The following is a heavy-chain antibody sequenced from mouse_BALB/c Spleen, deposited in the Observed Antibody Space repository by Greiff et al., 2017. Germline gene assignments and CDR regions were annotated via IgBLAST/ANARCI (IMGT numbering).Heavy chain of an antibody. CDR1: GYTFTSYY. D-gene: IGHD1-1*01. Sequence: QVQLKQSGAELVKPGASVKLSCKASGYTFTSYYMYWVKQRPGQGLEWIGEINPSNGGTNFNEKFKSKATLTVDKSSSTAYMQLSSLTSEDSAVYYCTRLGVLRSYWYFDVWGAGTTVTVSS. V-gene: IGHV1S81*02. CDR2: INPSNGGT. CDR3: TRLGVLRSYWYFDV. J-gene: IGHJ1*01.